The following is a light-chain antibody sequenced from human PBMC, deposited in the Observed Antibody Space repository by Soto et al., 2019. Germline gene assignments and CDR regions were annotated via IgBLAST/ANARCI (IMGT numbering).Light chain of an antibody. CDR1: QGSSRW. CDR2: GAS. CDR3: QQANSFPLT. Sequence: DIQMTQSPSFVSASVGDRVTITCRASQGSSRWLAWYQQRPGKAPELLIYGASSLQSGVPSRFSGSGSGTDFTLTISSLQPEDFATYYCQQANSFPLTFGQGTRLEI. J-gene: IGKJ5*01. V-gene: IGKV1-12*01.